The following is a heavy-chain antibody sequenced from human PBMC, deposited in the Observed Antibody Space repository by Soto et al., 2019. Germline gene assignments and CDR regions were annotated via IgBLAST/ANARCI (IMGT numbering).Heavy chain of an antibody. CDR2: INHSGST. Sequence: SETLSLTCAVYGGSFSGYYWSWIRQPPGKGLEWIGEINHSGSTNYNPSLKSRVTISVDTSKNQFSLKLSSVTAADTAVYYCARGLVVVTTKYYFDYWGQGTLVTVSS. CDR1: GGSFSGYY. D-gene: IGHD2-21*02. V-gene: IGHV4-34*01. J-gene: IGHJ4*02. CDR3: ARGLVVVTTKYYFDY.